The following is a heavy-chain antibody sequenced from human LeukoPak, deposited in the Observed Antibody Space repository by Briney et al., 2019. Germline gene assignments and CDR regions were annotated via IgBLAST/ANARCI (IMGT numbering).Heavy chain of an antibody. CDR2: INPYSGDT. CDR3: ARDQGSLTRSWYTGY. Sequence: CKASGYTFTGYHIHWVRQAPGQGLEWMGRINPYSGDTNFAQKFQGRVTMTRDTSINTVYMDLSSLTPDDTAVYFCARDQGSLTRSWYTGYWGQGTQVTVSS. J-gene: IGHJ4*02. CDR1: GYTFTGYH. D-gene: IGHD6-13*01. V-gene: IGHV1-2*06.